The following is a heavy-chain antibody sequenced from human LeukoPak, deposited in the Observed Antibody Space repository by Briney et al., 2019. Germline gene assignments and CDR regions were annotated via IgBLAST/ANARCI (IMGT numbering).Heavy chain of an antibody. Sequence: PGGSLRLSRAVSGFTFSDHFLDWVRQAPGKGLGWVGRSRNKAKSYTTEYAASVKGRFTISRDDSKNSLYLQMNSLETEDTAVYYCVRVGSVSGSDYLDYWGQGTLVTVSS. CDR2: SRNKAKSYTT. V-gene: IGHV3-72*01. J-gene: IGHJ4*02. CDR1: GFTFSDHF. CDR3: VRVGSVSGSDYLDY. D-gene: IGHD6-19*01.